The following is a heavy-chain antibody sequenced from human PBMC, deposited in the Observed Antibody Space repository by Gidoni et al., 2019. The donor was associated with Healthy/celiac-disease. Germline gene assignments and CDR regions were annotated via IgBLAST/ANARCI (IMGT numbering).Heavy chain of an antibody. D-gene: IGHD3-10*01. Sequence: GLEWMGGIIPIFGTANYAQKFQGRVTITADESTSTAYMELSSLRSEDTAVYYCARFRVYRDAFDIWGQGTMVTVSS. V-gene: IGHV1-69*01. CDR3: ARFRVYRDAFDI. J-gene: IGHJ3*02. CDR2: IIPIFGTA.